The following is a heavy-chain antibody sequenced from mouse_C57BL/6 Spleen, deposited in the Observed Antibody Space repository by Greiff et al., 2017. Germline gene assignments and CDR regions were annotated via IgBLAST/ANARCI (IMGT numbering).Heavy chain of an antibody. CDR2: INPSTGGT. D-gene: IGHD1-1*01. V-gene: IGHV1-42*01. J-gene: IGHJ1*03. CDR1: GYSFTGYY. CDR3: ARRFITTVVATNFDV. Sequence: EMQLQQSGPELVKPGASVKISCKASGYSFTGYYMNWVKQSPEKSLEWIGEINPSTGGTTYNQKFKAKATLTVDKSSSTAYMQLKSLTSEDSAVYYCARRFITTVVATNFDVWGTGTTVTVSS.